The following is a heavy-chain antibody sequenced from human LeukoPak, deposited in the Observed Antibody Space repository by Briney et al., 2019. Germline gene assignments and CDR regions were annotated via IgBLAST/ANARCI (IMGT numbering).Heavy chain of an antibody. CDR1: GYTLTELS. J-gene: IGHJ3*02. V-gene: IGHV1-24*01. Sequence: GASVKVSCKVSGYTLTELSMHWVRQAPGKGLERMGGFDPEDGETIYAQKFQGRVTMTEDTSTDTAYVELSSLRSEDTAVYYCATDQITVTTSIPPWTIGAFDIWGQGTMVTVSS. CDR2: FDPEDGET. CDR3: ATDQITVTTSIPPWTIGAFDI. D-gene: IGHD4-17*01.